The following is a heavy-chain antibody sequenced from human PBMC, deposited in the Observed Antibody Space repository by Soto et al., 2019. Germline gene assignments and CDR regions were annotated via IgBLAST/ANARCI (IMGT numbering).Heavy chain of an antibody. CDR2: IYSGGSA. J-gene: IGHJ4*02. V-gene: IGHV3-66*04. D-gene: IGHD5-18*01. CDR1: GFTVSSNY. Sequence: VPLVESGGGLVQPGGSLRLSCAASGFTVSSNYMSWVRQAPGKGLEWVSVIYSGGSAYYADSVKGRFTISRDNSKNTLYLQMNSRRAEDTAVYYCARHGYSYGGGYFDYWGQGTLVTVSS. CDR3: ARHGYSYGGGYFDY.